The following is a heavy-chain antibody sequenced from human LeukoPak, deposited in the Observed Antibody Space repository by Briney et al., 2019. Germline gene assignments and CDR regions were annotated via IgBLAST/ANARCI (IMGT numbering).Heavy chain of an antibody. CDR2: VSGSGDNT. Sequence: PGGSRRLSCAASGFTFSSYAMSWVRQAPGKGLEWVSGVSGSGDNTYYADSVKGRFTISRDNSKNTLYVQVNSLGTEDTAAYYCAKGSYYDSGGSFYFDYWGQGTLVTVSS. D-gene: IGHD3-22*01. CDR1: GFTFSSYA. J-gene: IGHJ4*02. V-gene: IGHV3-23*01. CDR3: AKGSYYDSGGSFYFDY.